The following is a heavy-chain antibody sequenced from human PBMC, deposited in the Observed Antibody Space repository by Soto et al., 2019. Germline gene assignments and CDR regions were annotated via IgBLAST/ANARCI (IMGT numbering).Heavy chain of an antibody. Sequence: QVQLVQSGAEVKTPGSSVKVSCKASGGTFSSYAISWVRQAPGQGLEWMGGIIPIFGTANYAQKFQGRVTITADESTSTAYMELSSLRSEDTAVYYCARALGVVVPAAISYGMDVWGQGTTVTVSS. CDR1: GGTFSSYA. V-gene: IGHV1-69*01. D-gene: IGHD2-2*02. J-gene: IGHJ6*02. CDR3: ARALGVVVPAAISYGMDV. CDR2: IIPIFGTA.